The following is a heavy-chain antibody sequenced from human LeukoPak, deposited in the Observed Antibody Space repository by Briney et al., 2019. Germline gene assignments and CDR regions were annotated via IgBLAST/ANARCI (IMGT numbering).Heavy chain of an antibody. J-gene: IGHJ4*02. CDR2: ISGSGGST. CDR3: AKCREQWLVCFLDY. CDR1: GFTFSSYA. Sequence: GGSLRLSCAASGFTFSSYAMSWVRQAPGKGLEWVSAISGSGGSTYYADSVKGRFTISRENSKNTLYLQMNSLRAEDTAVYYCAKCREQWLVCFLDYWGQGTLVTVSS. V-gene: IGHV3-23*01. D-gene: IGHD6-19*01.